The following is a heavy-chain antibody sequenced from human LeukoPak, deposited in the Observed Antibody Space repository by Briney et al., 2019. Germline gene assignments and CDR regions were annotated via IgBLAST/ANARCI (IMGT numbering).Heavy chain of an antibody. V-gene: IGHV1-8*03. CDR2: MNPNSGNT. CDR1: GYTFTSYD. J-gene: IGHJ6*03. CDR3: ARVVAGYYYYYYMDV. D-gene: IGHD6-19*01. Sequence: GASVKVSCKASGYTFTSYDINWARQATGQGLEWMGWMNPNSGNTGYAQKFQGRVTITRNTSISTAYMELSSLRSEDTAVYYCARVVAGYYYYYYMDVWGKGTTVTVSS.